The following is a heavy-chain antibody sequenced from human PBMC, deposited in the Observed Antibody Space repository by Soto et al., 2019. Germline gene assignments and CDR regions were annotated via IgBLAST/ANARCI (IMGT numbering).Heavy chain of an antibody. CDR1: EFTFSTYC. CDR2: INPDGSNT. V-gene: IGHV3-74*01. Sequence: PGGSLRLSCAASEFTFSTYCMHWVRQPPGKGLVWVSRINPDGSNTDHADSVKGRFTTSRNNAKNTLDLQMSNMRADDSSLHSCVTDRDNYDGGGYTSTGYDFDVWGQGTVVTVSS. J-gene: IGHJ3*01. CDR3: VTDRDNYDGGGYTSTGYDFDV. D-gene: IGHD3-22*01.